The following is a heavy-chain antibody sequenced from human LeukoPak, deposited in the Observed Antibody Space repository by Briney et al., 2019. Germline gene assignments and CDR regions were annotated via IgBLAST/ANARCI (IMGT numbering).Heavy chain of an antibody. CDR3: ARVGNSYYFDY. CDR1: GGSISGYY. Sequence: SETLSLTCNVSGGSISGYYWDWIRQPAGKGLEWIGRIYSSGSTNYSPSLKSRVTMSVDMSKNQVSLKLSSVTAADTAVYYCARVGNSYYFDYWGQGTLVTVSS. J-gene: IGHJ4*02. V-gene: IGHV4-4*07. CDR2: IYSSGST.